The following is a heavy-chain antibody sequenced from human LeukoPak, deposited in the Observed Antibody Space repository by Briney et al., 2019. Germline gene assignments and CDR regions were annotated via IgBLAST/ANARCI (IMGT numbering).Heavy chain of an antibody. CDR2: INHSGST. J-gene: IGHJ5*02. D-gene: IGHD3-10*01. V-gene: IGHV4-34*01. CDR1: GGSFSGYY. Sequence: PSETLSLTCAVYGGSFSGYYWSWIRQPPGKGLEWIGEINHSGSTNYNPSLKSRVTISVDTSKNQFSLKLSSVTAADTAVYYCARGRNGSGRIRNWHHGGFDPWGQGTLVTVSS. CDR3: ARGRNGSGRIRNWHHGGFDP.